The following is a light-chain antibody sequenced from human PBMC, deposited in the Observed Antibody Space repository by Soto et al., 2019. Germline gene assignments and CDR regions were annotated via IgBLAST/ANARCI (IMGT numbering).Light chain of an antibody. J-gene: IGKJ4*01. Sequence: EIVFTQSPATLSLSPGERATLSCRASQSVSTYLAWYQQKPGQAPRLLIYDVSKRATGIPARFSGSGSGTDFTLTISSLVPEDFAVYHCQQRINWPLTFGGGTKVDIK. CDR3: QQRINWPLT. CDR1: QSVSTY. CDR2: DVS. V-gene: IGKV3-11*01.